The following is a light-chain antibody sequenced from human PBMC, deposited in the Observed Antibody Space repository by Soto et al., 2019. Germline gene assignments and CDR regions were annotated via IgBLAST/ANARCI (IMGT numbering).Light chain of an antibody. J-gene: IGLJ2*01. V-gene: IGLV1-44*01. CDR3: AAWDDSLNEEV. Sequence: QSVLTQPPSASGTPGKRVSISCSGSSSNIGSKTVNWYQQLPGTAPKLLIYSNTQRPSGVPDRFSGSKSGTSASLAISGLQTEDEADYYCAAWDDSLNEEVFGGGTKLTVL. CDR2: SNT. CDR1: SSNIGSKT.